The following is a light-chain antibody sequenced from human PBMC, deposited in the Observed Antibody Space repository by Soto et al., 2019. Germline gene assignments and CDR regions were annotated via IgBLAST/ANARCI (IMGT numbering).Light chain of an antibody. CDR2: DAS. Sequence: EVVLTQSPGTLSLSPGERATLSCRTSQSVSNNYLAWYHQKPGQAPRLLIYDASTRAAGIPDRFSGSGSGTDFTLTITRLEPEDSAVYFCQQYTGPPTTFGQGTRLEIK. CDR3: QQYTGPPTT. J-gene: IGKJ5*01. CDR1: QSVSNNY. V-gene: IGKV3-20*01.